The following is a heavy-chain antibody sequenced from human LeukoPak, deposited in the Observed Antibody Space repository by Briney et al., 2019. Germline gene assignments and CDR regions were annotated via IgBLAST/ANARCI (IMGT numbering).Heavy chain of an antibody. CDR1: GFTFSSYS. J-gene: IGHJ4*02. CDR3: ARVGDFWSGYYPD. CDR2: ISSSSSTI. V-gene: IGHV3-48*04. Sequence: GGSLRLSCAASGFTFSSYSMNWVRQAPGKELEWVSYISSSSSTIYYADSVKGRFTISRDNAKNSLYLQMNSLRAEDTAVYYCARVGDFWSGYYPDWGQGTLVTVSS. D-gene: IGHD3-3*01.